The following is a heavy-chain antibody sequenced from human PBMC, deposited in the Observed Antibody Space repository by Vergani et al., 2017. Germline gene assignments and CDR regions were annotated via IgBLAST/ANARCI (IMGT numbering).Heavy chain of an antibody. J-gene: IGHJ4*02. CDR1: GGSISSSSYY. Sequence: QLQLQESGPGLVKPSETLSLTCTVSGGSISSSSYYWGWIRQPPGKGLEWIGSIYYIGSTYYNPSLKSRVTISVDTSKNQFSLKLSSVTAADTAVYYCASRTTMVRGVLEIGGYYFDYWGQGTLVTVSS. CDR2: IYYIGST. D-gene: IGHD3-10*01. V-gene: IGHV4-39*01. CDR3: ASRTTMVRGVLEIGGYYFDY.